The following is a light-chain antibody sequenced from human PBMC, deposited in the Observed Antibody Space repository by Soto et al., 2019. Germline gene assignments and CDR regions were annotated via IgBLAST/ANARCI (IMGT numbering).Light chain of an antibody. V-gene: IGLV2-8*01. CDR2: EVT. J-gene: IGLJ2*01. Sequence: QSVLTQPASASGSPGQSVAISCTGTNSDVGGYNYVSWYQHHPGKVPKLMIYEVTKRPSGVPDRFSGSKSGNTASLTVSGLQAEDEAEYYCSSYTSNYIVVLGGGTKLTVL. CDR1: NSDVGGYNY. CDR3: SSYTSNYIVV.